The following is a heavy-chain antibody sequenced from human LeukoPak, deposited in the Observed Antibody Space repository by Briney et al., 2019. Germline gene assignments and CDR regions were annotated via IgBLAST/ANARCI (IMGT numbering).Heavy chain of an antibody. CDR3: ARGSFAGTGGYYASNPFFDY. CDR2: INPSGGDT. V-gene: IGHV1-46*01. Sequence: GALVKVSCKASGYTFTTYYIHWVRQAPGQGLEWVGIINPSGGDTKYAQKFQGRVTLIRDTSTSTVSMELSSLRSEDTAVYYCARGSFAGTGGYYASNPFFDYWGQGTLVTVSS. J-gene: IGHJ4*02. D-gene: IGHD3-22*01. CDR1: GYTFTTYY.